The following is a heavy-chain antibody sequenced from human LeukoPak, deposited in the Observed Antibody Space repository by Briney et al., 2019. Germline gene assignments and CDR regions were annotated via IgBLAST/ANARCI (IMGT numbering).Heavy chain of an antibody. CDR2: IYYSGST. V-gene: IGHV4-30-4*01. CDR3: ARDYFGHGIDP. J-gene: IGHJ5*02. Sequence: SETLSLTCTVSGVSISSGDYYWSWIRQPPGKGLEWIGYIYYSGSTYYNPSLKSRVTISVDTSKNQFSLKLSSVTAADTAVYYCARDYFGHGIDPWGQGTLVTVSS. CDR1: GVSISSGDYY. D-gene: IGHD3-9*01.